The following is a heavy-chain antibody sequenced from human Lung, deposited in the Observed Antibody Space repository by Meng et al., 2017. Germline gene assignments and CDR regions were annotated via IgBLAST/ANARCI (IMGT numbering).Heavy chain of an antibody. Sequence: VQLVEAGGGVVQPGRALGLSCAASGFTFSSYGMHWVRQAPGKGLEWVAVIWYDGSNKYYADSVKGRFTISRDDSKNTVYLQMNSLKTEDSAVYYCSGHIDYWGQGTLVTVSS. D-gene: IGHD5-12*01. J-gene: IGHJ4*02. CDR3: SGHIDY. CDR2: IWYDGSNK. V-gene: IGHV3-33*01. CDR1: GFTFSSYG.